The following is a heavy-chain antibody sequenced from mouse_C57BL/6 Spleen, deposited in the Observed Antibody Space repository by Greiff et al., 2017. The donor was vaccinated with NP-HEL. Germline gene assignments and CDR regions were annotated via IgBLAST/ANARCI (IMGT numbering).Heavy chain of an antibody. CDR3: ARDGLTGTRTWFAY. Sequence: EVQLVESGGGLVKPGGSLKLSCAASGFTFSSYAMSWVRQTPEKRLEWVATISDGGSYTYYPDNVKGRFTISRDNAKNNLYLQMSHLKSEDTAMYYCARDGLTGTRTWFAYWGQGTLVTVSA. J-gene: IGHJ3*01. V-gene: IGHV5-4*01. D-gene: IGHD4-1*01. CDR2: ISDGGSYT. CDR1: GFTFSSYA.